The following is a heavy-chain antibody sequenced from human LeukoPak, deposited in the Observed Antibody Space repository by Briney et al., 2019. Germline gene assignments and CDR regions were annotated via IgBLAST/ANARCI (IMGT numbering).Heavy chain of an antibody. CDR3: AREAPNYDFWSGYYTGKIKYYYYMDV. CDR1: GGSFSGYY. J-gene: IGHJ6*03. CDR2: INHSGST. D-gene: IGHD3-3*01. V-gene: IGHV4-34*01. Sequence: PSETLSLTCAVYGGSFSGYYWSWIRQPPGKGLEWLGEINHSGSTNYNPSLRSRVTISVDTSKNQFSLKLSSVTAADTAVYYCAREAPNYDFWSGYYTGKIKYYYYMDVWGKGTTVTVSS.